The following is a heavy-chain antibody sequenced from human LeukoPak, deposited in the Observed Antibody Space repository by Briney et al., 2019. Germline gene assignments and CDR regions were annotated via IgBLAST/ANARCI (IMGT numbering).Heavy chain of an antibody. Sequence: GGSLRLSCAASGFTFSSYWMNWARQAPGKGLEWVASINHNGNVNYYVDSVKGRFTISRDNAKNSLYLQMNSLRAEDTAVYYCAAGIAAAGTYYGMDVWGQGTTVTVSS. D-gene: IGHD6-13*01. J-gene: IGHJ6*02. CDR2: INHNGNVN. V-gene: IGHV3-7*03. CDR1: GFTFSSYW. CDR3: AAGIAAAGTYYGMDV.